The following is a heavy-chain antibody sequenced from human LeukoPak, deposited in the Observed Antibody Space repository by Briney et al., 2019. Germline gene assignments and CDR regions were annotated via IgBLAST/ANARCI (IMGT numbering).Heavy chain of an antibody. CDR2: ISGSGGST. J-gene: IGHJ6*02. D-gene: IGHD6-13*01. V-gene: IGHV3-23*01. CDR1: GFTFSSYA. CDR3: AKDLVIAAAGTDYYYGMDV. Sequence: GGSLRLSCAASGFTFSSYAMSWVRQAPGKGLEWVSAISGSGGSTYYADSVKGRFTISRDNSKNTLYLQMNSLRAEDTAVYYCAKDLVIAAAGTDYYYGMDVWGQGTTVTVSS.